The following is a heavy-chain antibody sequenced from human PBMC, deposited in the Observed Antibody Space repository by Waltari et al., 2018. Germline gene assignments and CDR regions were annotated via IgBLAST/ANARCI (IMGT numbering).Heavy chain of an antibody. V-gene: IGHV4-34*01. J-gene: IGHJ3*02. CDR3: ARTGGNSDGDAFDI. Sequence: QVQLQQWGAGLLKPSETLSLTCAVYGGSFSGYYWSWIRQPPGKGLEWIGEINHSGSTNYNPSLKSRVTISVDTSKNQFSLKLSSVTAADTAVYYCARTGGNSDGDAFDIWGQGTMVTVSS. CDR1: GGSFSGYY. D-gene: IGHD2-21*02. CDR2: INHSGST.